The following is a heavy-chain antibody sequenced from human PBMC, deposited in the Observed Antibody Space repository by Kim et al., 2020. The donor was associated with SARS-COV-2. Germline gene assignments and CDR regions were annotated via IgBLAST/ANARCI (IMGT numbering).Heavy chain of an antibody. Sequence: ASVKVSCKASGYTFTSYYMHWVRQAPGQGLEWMGIINPSGGSTSYAQKFQGRVTMTRDTSTSTVYMELSSLRSEDTAVYYCARVPSGYDSSSSGDYWGQGTLVTVSS. D-gene: IGHD6-6*01. CDR1: GYTFTSYY. CDR3: ARVPSGYDSSSSGDY. CDR2: INPSGGST. V-gene: IGHV1-46*01. J-gene: IGHJ4*02.